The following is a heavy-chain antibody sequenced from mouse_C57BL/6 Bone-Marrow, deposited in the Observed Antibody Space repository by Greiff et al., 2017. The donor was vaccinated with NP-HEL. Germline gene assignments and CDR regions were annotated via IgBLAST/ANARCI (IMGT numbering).Heavy chain of an antibody. V-gene: IGHV14-4*01. Sequence: VQLQQSGAELVRPGASVKLSCTASGFNIKDDYMHWVKQRPEQGLEWIGWIDPENGDTEYASKFQGKATITADTSSNTAYLQLSSLTSEDTAVYYCAFYYYGRDYWGQGTTLTVSS. CDR3: AFYYYGRDY. J-gene: IGHJ2*01. CDR2: IDPENGDT. D-gene: IGHD1-1*01. CDR1: GFNIKDDY.